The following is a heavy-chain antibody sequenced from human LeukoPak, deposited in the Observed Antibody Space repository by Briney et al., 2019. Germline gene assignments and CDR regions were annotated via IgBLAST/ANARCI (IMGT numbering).Heavy chain of an antibody. CDR3: ARHDTIPLIAPGAFDI. D-gene: IGHD3-3*01. V-gene: IGHV5-51*01. Sequence: GESLKISCKGSGYSFTCYWIGWVRQMPGKGLEWMGIIYPGDSDTRYSPSFQGQVTISADKSISTAYLQWSSLKASDTAMYYCARHDTIPLIAPGAFDIWGQGTMVTVSS. J-gene: IGHJ3*02. CDR2: IYPGDSDT. CDR1: GYSFTCYW.